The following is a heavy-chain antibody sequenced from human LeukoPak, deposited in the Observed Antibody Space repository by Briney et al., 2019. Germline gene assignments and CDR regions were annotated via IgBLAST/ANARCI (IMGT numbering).Heavy chain of an antibody. CDR3: ARAPYYYGSGSYYLGDY. CDR1: GGSISSGDYY. J-gene: IGHJ4*02. CDR2: IYYSGST. Sequence: SETLSLTCTVSGGSISSGDYYWSWIRQPPGEGLEWIGYIYYSGSTYYNPSLKSRVTISVDTSKNQFSLKLSSVTAADTAVYYCARAPYYYGSGSYYLGDYWGQGTLVTVSS. V-gene: IGHV4-30-4*01. D-gene: IGHD3-10*01.